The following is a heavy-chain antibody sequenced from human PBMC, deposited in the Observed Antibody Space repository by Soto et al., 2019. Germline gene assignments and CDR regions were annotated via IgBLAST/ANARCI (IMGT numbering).Heavy chain of an antibody. D-gene: IGHD2-15*01. CDR3: VRELSRGWFDP. CDR2: IFYSGTT. CDR1: NDSISSYY. J-gene: IGHJ5*02. V-gene: IGHV4-59*01. Sequence: SETLSLTCTVSNDSISSYYWSWIRQPPGKGLEWIGYIFYSGTTNYNPSLKSRVTISVDRSKSQFSLKLTSVTAADTAVYCCVRELSRGWFDPWGQGTLVTVSS.